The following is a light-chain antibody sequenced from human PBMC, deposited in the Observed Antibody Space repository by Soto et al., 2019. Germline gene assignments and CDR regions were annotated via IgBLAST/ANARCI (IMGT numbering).Light chain of an antibody. Sequence: QSVLTQPASVSGSPGQSITIPCTGTSXDIGDCNYVSWYQQHPGKAPKLLIYEVYNRPAGVSNRFSGSKSGNTASLTISGLQTGDEGDYYCSSYSSTNTLYVFGTGTKVTV. CDR3: SSYSSTNTLYV. CDR1: SXDIGDCNY. CDR2: EVY. J-gene: IGLJ1*01. V-gene: IGLV2-14*01.